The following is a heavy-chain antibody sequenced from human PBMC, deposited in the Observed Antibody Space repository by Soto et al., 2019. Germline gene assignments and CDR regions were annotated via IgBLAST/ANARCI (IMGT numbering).Heavy chain of an antibody. CDR3: ASWRDAVATHDS. Sequence: QVQLVQSGADVKKPGASVKVSCRTSGYTFIDYYVHWVRQAPGQGLEWVGWINPNSGASKYAENFQGRVTMTRDRSTSTVYLELTGLRSDDTAVYYCASWRDAVATHDSWRQGTLVTVSS. CDR2: INPNSGAS. CDR1: GYTFIDYY. J-gene: IGHJ4*02. D-gene: IGHD5-12*01. V-gene: IGHV1-2*02.